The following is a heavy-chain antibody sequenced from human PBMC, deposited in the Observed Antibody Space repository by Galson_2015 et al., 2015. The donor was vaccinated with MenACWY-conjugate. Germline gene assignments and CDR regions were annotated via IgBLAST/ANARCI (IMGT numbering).Heavy chain of an antibody. CDR1: GYTFTSYW. CDR3: AIRRDGYVFDY. J-gene: IGHJ4*02. D-gene: IGHD5-24*01. CDR2: IYPGDSDI. V-gene: IGHV5-51*01. Sequence: QSGAEVTKPGESLKISCRGSGYTFTSYWIGWVRQMPGKGLEWMGIIYPGDSDIRYSPSFQGQVTISADKSIRTAYLQWSSLKASDTAMYYCAIRRDGYVFDYWGQGTLVTVSS.